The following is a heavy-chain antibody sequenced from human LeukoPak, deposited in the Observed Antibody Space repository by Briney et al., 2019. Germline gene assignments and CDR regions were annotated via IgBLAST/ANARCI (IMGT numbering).Heavy chain of an antibody. CDR1: GYTFTGYY. V-gene: IGHV1-2*02. J-gene: IGHJ5*02. D-gene: IGHD3-22*01. CDR3: ATNRYDSSGYYRS. CDR2: INPNRGDT. Sequence: ASVKVSCKASGYTFTGYYMHWVRQAPGQGLEWMGWINPNRGDTNYAQKFQGRVTMTRDTSISTDYMELSRLRSDDTAVYYCATNRYDSSGYYRSWGQGTLVTVSS.